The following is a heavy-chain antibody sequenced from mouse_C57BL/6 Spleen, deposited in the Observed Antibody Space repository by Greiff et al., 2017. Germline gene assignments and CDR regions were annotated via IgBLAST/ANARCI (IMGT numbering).Heavy chain of an antibody. V-gene: IGHV1-59*01. CDR3: ARSEANWDYLDY. D-gene: IGHD4-1*01. Sequence: QVQLQQPGAELVRPGTSVKLSCKASGYTFTSYWMHWVKQRPGQGLEWIGVIDPSDSYTNYNQKFKGKATLTVDTSSSTAYMQLSSLTSEDSAVYYCARSEANWDYLDYWGQGTTLTVSS. CDR1: GYTFTSYW. J-gene: IGHJ2*01. CDR2: IDPSDSYT.